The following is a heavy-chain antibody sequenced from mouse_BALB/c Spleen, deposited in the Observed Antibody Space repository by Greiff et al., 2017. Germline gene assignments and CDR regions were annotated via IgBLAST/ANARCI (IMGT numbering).Heavy chain of an antibody. CDR1: GFSLTSYG. CDR3: ASPTGRGAMDY. V-gene: IGHV2-9*02. D-gene: IGHD4-1*02. Sequence: VHLVESGPGLVAPSQSLSITCTVSGFSLTSYGVHWVRQPPGKGLEWLGVIWAGGSTNYNSALMPRLSISKDNSKSQVFLKMNSLQTDDTAMYYCASPTGRGAMDYWGQGTSVTVSS. J-gene: IGHJ4*01. CDR2: IWAGGST.